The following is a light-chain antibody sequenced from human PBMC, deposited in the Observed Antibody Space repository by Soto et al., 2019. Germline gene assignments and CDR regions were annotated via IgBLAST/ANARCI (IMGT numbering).Light chain of an antibody. CDR3: QQYNNWLRT. J-gene: IGKJ1*01. CDR1: QSVSSN. Sequence: EIMITQSPATLSVSPGERATLSCRASQSVSSNLAWYQQKPGQAPRLLIYGASTRATGIPARFSGSGSGTEFTLTISSLQSEDFAVYYCQQYNNWLRTFGQGTKVDI. CDR2: GAS. V-gene: IGKV3-15*01.